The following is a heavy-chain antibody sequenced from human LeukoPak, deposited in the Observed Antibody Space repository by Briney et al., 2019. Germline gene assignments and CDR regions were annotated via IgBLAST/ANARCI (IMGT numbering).Heavy chain of an antibody. V-gene: IGHV1-24*01. CDR2: FDPEDGET. CDR1: GYTLTELS. D-gene: IGHD2/OR15-2a*01. CDR3: ATRPGKIIVGDYAFDI. Sequence: ASVKVSCKVSGYTLTELSMHWVRQAPGKGLEWMGGFDPEDGETIYAQKFQGRVTMTEDTSTDTAYMELSSLRSEDTAVYYCATRPGKIIVGDYAFDIWGQRTMVTVSS. J-gene: IGHJ3*02.